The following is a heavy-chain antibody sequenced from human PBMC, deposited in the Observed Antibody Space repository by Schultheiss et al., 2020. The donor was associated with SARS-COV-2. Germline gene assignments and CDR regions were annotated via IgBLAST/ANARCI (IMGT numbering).Heavy chain of an antibody. Sequence: GGSLRLSCQASGFTFSSYAMHWVRQAPGKGLEWVAVISYDGSNKYYADSVKGRLTISRDNSKNTLYLQMNSLRAEDTAVYYCARGPGPAGYYYDSSGWDVWGQGTTVTVSS. J-gene: IGHJ6*02. V-gene: IGHV3-30*01. CDR3: ARGPGPAGYYYDSSGWDV. CDR2: ISYDGSNK. CDR1: GFTFSSYA. D-gene: IGHD3-22*01.